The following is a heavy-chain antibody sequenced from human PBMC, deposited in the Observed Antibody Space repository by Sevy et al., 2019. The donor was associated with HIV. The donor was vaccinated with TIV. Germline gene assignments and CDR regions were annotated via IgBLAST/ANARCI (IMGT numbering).Heavy chain of an antibody. CDR1: GFTFSSHG. D-gene: IGHD3-16*01. J-gene: IGHJ4*02. CDR3: AKLRSAFGPLDD. CDR2: ISYDGSKK. V-gene: IGHV3-30*18. Sequence: GGSLRLSCAASGFTFSSHGMHWVRQAPGKGLEWVAFISYDGSKKYYTDSVKGGFTISRDNYKNTVYLQMNSLRAEDTAVYSCAKLRSAFGPLDDWGQGTLVTVSS.